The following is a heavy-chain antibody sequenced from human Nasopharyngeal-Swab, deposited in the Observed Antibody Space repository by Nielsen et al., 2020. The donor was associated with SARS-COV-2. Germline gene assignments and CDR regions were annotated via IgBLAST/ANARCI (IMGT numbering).Heavy chain of an antibody. J-gene: IGHJ4*02. CDR1: GYTFTDYY. D-gene: IGHD6-13*01. CDR2: INPNSGDT. Sequence: ASVKVSCKASGYTFTDYYMHWVRRAPGQGLEWMGRINPNSGDTKYAQKFQGRVTVTRDKSINTAYMELSSLRSDDTAMYYCARDDGDVPGITGSGPPGGYWGQGTLVTVSS. CDR3: ARDDGDVPGITGSGPPGGY. V-gene: IGHV1-2*06.